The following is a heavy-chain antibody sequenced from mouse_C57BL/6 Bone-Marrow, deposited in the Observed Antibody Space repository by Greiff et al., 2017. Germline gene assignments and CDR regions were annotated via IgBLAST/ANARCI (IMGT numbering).Heavy chain of an antibody. Sequence: QVHVKQPGAELVRPGSSVTLSCKASGYTFTSYWLDWVKQRPGQGLEWIGNIYPSDSETHYNQKFKDKATLTVDKSSSTAYMQLSSLTSEDSAVYYCARERAGTTRVYFDYWGQGTTLTVSS. J-gene: IGHJ2*01. CDR1: GYTFTSYW. CDR2: IYPSDSET. V-gene: IGHV1-61*01. CDR3: ARERAGTTRVYFDY. D-gene: IGHD4-1*01.